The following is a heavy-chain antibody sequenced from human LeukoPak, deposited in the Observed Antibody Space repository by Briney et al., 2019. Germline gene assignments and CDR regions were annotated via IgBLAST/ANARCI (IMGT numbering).Heavy chain of an antibody. CDR2: IKQDGSEK. CDR1: GFTFSSYW. V-gene: IGHV3-7*01. CDR3: ARELTELEHSGLDP. J-gene: IGHJ5*02. Sequence: GGSLRLSCAASGFTFSSYWMSWVRQAPGKGLEWVANIKQDGSEKYYVDSVKGRFTISRDNAKNSLYLQMNSLRAEDTAVYYCARELTELEHSGLDPWGQGTQVTVSS. D-gene: IGHD1/OR15-1a*01.